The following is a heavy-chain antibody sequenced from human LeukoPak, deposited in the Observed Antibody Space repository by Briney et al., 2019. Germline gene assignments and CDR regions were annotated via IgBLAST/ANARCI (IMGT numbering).Heavy chain of an antibody. CDR3: ARAGLKDYDILTGYYPYYYYYGMDV. D-gene: IGHD3-9*01. CDR1: GGSISRSNW. CDR2: IYHSGST. Sequence: SGTLSLTCAVSGGSISRSNWWSWVRQPPGKGLEWIGEIYHSGSTNYNPSLKSRVTISVDKSKNQFSLKLSSVTAADTAVYYCARAGLKDYDILTGYYPYYYYYGMDVWGQGTTVTVSS. V-gene: IGHV4-4*02. J-gene: IGHJ6*02.